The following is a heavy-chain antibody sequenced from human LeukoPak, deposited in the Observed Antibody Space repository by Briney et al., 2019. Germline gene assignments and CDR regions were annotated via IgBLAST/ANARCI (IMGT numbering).Heavy chain of an antibody. CDR2: THYRSQWYT. V-gene: IGHV6-1*01. CDR1: GDSVSTINAA. CDR3: ARSSWNHFYLYYGMDD. J-gene: IGHJ6*02. Sequence: SQTLSLTCDISGDSVSTINAAWNWIRQSPSRGLEWLGRTHYRSQWYTDYAISVKSRITITADTSKNQFFLQLKSVTPEDTAVYYCARSSWNHFYLYYGMDDWGQGTTVTVSS. D-gene: IGHD1-1*01.